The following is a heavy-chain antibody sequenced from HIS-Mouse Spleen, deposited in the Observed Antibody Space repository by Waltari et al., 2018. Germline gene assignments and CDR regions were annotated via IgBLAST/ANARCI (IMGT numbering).Heavy chain of an antibody. CDR2: RNPHGGNT. D-gene: IGHD4-4*01. Sequence: QVQLVQSGAEVKKPGASVKVSCKASGYTFTSYDINWVRQATGQGLEWKGRRNPHGGNTGYTKKFQGKVTMTRNTSISTAYMELSSLRSEDTAVYYCARGHDYSNYFDYWGQGTLVTVSS. J-gene: IGHJ4*02. V-gene: IGHV1-8*01. CDR3: ARGHDYSNYFDY. CDR1: GYTFTSYD.